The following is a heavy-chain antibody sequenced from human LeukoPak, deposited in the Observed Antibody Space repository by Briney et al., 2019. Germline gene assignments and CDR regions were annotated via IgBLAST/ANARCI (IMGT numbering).Heavy chain of an antibody. CDR2: VYYSGST. V-gene: IGHV4-61*08. CDR3: ARGRRRITMVRGVISYYYMDV. J-gene: IGHJ6*03. CDR1: GGSISSGAYS. D-gene: IGHD3-10*01. Sequence: SETLSLTCAVSGGSISSGAYSWSWIRQPPRKGLEWIGYVYYSGSTNYNPSLKSRVTISVDTSKNQFSLKLSSVTAADTAVYYCARGRRRITMVRGVISYYYMDVWGKGTTVTVSS.